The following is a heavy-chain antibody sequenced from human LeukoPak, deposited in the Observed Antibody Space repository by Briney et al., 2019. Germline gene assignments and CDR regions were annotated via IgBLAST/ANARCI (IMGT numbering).Heavy chain of an antibody. CDR3: ARDGYYYDSSNFDY. CDR1: EFTFSRYS. D-gene: IGHD3-22*01. V-gene: IGHV3-21*01. J-gene: IGHJ4*02. Sequence: GGSLRLSCVSSEFTFSRYSMNWVRQAPGKGLEWVSSLISGSTYIYYADSVKGRFTISRDNAKNSLYLQMNSLRAEGTAVYYCARDGYYYDSSNFDYWGQGTLVTVSS. CDR2: LISGSTYI.